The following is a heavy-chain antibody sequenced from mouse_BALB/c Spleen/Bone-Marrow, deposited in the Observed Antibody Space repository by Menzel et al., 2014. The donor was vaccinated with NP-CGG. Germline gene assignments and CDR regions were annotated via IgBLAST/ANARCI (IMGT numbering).Heavy chain of an antibody. CDR3: ARERYYGNGRIFEY. CDR1: GFTFSSYG. J-gene: IGHJ2*01. V-gene: IGHV5-6-3*01. D-gene: IGHD1-1*01. CDR2: IISNGDST. Sequence: EVKLVESGGGLVQPGGSLKLSCAASGFTFSSYGMSWVRQTPDKRLELVATIISNGDSTYYPDSVKGRFTISRDNAKNTLYLQMSSLKSEDTAMYYCARERYYGNGRIFEYWGQGTTLTVSS.